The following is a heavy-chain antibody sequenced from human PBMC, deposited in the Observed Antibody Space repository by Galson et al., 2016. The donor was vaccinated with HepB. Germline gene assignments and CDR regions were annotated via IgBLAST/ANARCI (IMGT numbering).Heavy chain of an antibody. CDR2: ITYDGSNI. CDR1: GFTFSTYA. J-gene: IGHJ4*02. Sequence: SLRLSCAASGFTFSTYAMHWVRQAPGKGLEWVSVITYDGSNIYYADSVKGRFTISRDNSKNSLYLQMNSLRAEDTAVYYCARVENFDYWGQGTLVTVSS. V-gene: IGHV3-30-3*01. D-gene: IGHD5-24*01. CDR3: ARVENFDY.